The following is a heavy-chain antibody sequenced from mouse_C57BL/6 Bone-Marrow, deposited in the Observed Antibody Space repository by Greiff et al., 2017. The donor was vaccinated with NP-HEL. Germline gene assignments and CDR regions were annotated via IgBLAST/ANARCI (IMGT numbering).Heavy chain of an antibody. V-gene: IGHV1-62-2*01. CDR1: GYTFTEYT. CDR2: FYPGSGSI. J-gene: IGHJ1*03. Sequence: VQLQESGAELVKPGASVKLSCKASGYTFTEYTIHWVKQRSGQGLEWIGWFYPGSGSITYNEKFKDKATLTEDKSSSTVYMELSRLTSEDSAVYFWARHAHGPWYFDVWGTGTTVTVSS. CDR3: ARHAHGPWYFDV.